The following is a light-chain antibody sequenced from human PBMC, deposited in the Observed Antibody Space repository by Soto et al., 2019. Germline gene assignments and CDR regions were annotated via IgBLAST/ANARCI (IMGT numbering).Light chain of an antibody. J-gene: IGLJ2*01. V-gene: IGLV4-69*01. Sequence: QLVLTQSPSASASLGASVRLTCTLSSGHSTNAIAWYRQQPEKGPRYLMNLKDDGSHTKGDGIPDRFSGSSSGAERYLTISSLQSEDEADYYCQTWGSSVVVFGGGTKLTVL. CDR3: QTWGSSVVV. CDR2: LKDDGSH. CDR1: SGHSTNA.